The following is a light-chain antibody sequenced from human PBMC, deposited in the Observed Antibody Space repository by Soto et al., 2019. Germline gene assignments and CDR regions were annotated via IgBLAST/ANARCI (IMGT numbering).Light chain of an antibody. CDR1: SSDVGGYNY. Sequence: QSVLTQPPSASGSPVQSVAISCTGTSSDVGGYNYVSWYQQHPGKAPKLMIYEVNKRPSAVPDRFSGSKSGNTASLTVSGLQAEDEADYYCSSYAGSSNVFGTGTKVTVL. V-gene: IGLV2-8*01. CDR3: SSYAGSSNV. J-gene: IGLJ1*01. CDR2: EVN.